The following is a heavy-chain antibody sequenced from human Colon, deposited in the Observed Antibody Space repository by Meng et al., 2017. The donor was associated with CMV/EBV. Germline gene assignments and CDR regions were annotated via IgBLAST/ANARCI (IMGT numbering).Heavy chain of an antibody. CDR2: IFYTGTA. J-gene: IGHJ6*02. Sequence: GSLRLSCSVSGDVIGSGGHFWGWIRQPPGKGLAWIGSIFYTGTAYYNASLKSRVTMSVDRSKNQFSLKLSSVTAADTAVYYCARGGPNQRRPHFSYGMDVWGQGTTVTVSS. CDR3: ARGGPNQRRPHFSYGMDV. CDR1: GDVIGSGGHF. D-gene: IGHD2-2*01. V-gene: IGHV4-39*01.